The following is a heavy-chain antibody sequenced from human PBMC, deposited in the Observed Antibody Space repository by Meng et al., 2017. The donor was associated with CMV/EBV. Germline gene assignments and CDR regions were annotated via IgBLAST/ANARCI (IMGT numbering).Heavy chain of an antibody. CDR1: GYTFTSYG. CDR2: ISAYNGNT. CDR3: ASGDIAAAGPEFDY. D-gene: IGHD6-13*01. J-gene: IGHJ4*02. Sequence: ASVEVSCKASGYTFTSYGISWVRQAPGQGLEWMGWISAYNGNTNYAQKLQGRVTMTTDTSTSTAYMELRSLRSDDTAVYYCASGDIAAAGPEFDYWGQGTLVTVSS. V-gene: IGHV1-18*01.